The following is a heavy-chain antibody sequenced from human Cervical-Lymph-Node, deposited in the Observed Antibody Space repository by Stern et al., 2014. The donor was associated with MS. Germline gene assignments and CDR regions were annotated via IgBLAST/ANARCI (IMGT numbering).Heavy chain of an antibody. Sequence: VQLVESGPGLVKPSETLSLTCSVSGCSISSYYWNWIRQPPGKGLEWIANVHSSGTTNYNPSLTNRVTILLTPATNKNSLQLYIGTAADTAVYYCAGSGTYYPDYWGQGILVTVSS. CDR3: AGSGTYYPDY. CDR2: VHSSGTT. V-gene: IGHV4-59*08. D-gene: IGHD3-3*01. J-gene: IGHJ4*02. CDR1: GCSISSYY.